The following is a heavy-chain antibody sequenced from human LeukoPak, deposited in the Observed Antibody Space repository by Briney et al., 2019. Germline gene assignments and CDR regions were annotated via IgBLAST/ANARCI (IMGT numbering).Heavy chain of an antibody. CDR2: ISGSGGST. J-gene: IGHJ4*02. CDR3: AKDPRSKAATGTADY. D-gene: IGHD6-13*01. CDR1: GFTFSSYA. Sequence: GGSLRLSCAASGFTFSSYAMSWVRQAPGKGPEWVSAISGSGGSTDYADSVKGRFIISRDNSKNTLSLQMNSLRVEDTAIYYCAKDPRSKAATGTADYWGQGTLVTVSS. V-gene: IGHV3-23*01.